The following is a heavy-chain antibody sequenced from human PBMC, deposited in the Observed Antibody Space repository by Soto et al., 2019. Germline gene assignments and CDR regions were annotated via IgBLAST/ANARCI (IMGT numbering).Heavy chain of an antibody. CDR1: GYTFTSYG. D-gene: IGHD4-4*01. V-gene: IGHV1-18*01. CDR3: ARDLIRTTVNPHNLFDP. J-gene: IGHJ5*02. CDR2: ISAYNGNT. Sequence: GASVKVSCKASGYTFTSYGISWVRQAPGQGLEWMGWISAYNGNTNYAQKLQGRVTMTTDTSTSTAYMELRSLRSDDTAVYYCARDLIRTTVNPHNLFDPWGQGTLVIVPQ.